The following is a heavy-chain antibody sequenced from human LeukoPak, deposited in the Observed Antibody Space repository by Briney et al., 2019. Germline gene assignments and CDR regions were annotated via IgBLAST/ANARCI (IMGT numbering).Heavy chain of an antibody. J-gene: IGHJ3*02. Sequence: GGSLRLSCAASGFTFSSYSMNWVRQAPGKGLEWVSAISGSGGSTYYADSVKGRFSISRDNSKNTLYLQMNSLRVEDTALYYCAKNRRVGATSDAFDIWGQGTMVTVSS. D-gene: IGHD1-26*01. CDR1: GFTFSSYS. CDR3: AKNRRVGATSDAFDI. CDR2: ISGSGGST. V-gene: IGHV3-23*01.